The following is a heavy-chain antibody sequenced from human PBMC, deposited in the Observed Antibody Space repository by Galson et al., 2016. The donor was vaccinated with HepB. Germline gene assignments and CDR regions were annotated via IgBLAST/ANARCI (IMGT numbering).Heavy chain of an antibody. D-gene: IGHD4-23*01. J-gene: IGHJ6*02. V-gene: IGHV1-3*01. Sequence: SVKVSCKASGFTFTSHVMHWVRQAPGQRPEWMGWINGGNSNTRYSQKFEGRVTITRDTSATTAYMELSSLTSEDTAVYYCARGRGNSYYGMDVWGQGTTVTVSS. CDR1: GFTFTSHV. CDR2: INGGNSNT. CDR3: ARGRGNSYYGMDV.